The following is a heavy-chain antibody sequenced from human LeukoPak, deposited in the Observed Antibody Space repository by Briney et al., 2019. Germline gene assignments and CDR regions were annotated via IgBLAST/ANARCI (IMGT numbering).Heavy chain of an antibody. CDR2: MNPSGGST. D-gene: IGHD3-3*01. CDR3: ATVGGGYYDFWSGPPEWFDP. CDR1: GYTFTNYY. Sequence: GASVKVSCKAIGYTFTNYYLHWVRQAPGQGLEWMGIMNPSGGSTRFAQKFQGRLTLTRDTSTSTVYMELSSLRSEDTAVYYCATVGGGYYDFWSGPPEWFDPWGQGTLVTVSS. J-gene: IGHJ5*02. V-gene: IGHV1-46*01.